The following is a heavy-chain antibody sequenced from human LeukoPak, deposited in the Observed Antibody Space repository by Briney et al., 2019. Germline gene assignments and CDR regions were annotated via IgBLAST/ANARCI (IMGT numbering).Heavy chain of an antibody. V-gene: IGHV3-33*06. CDR2: IWYDGSNK. Sequence: GGSLRLSCAASGFTFSSYGMHWVRQAPGKGLEWVAVIWYDGSNKYYADSVKGRFTISRDNSKNTLYLQMNSLRAEDTAVYYCAKDLRFPYFDYWGQGTLVTVSS. CDR3: AKDLRFPYFDY. CDR1: GFTFSSYG. D-gene: IGHD5/OR15-5a*01. J-gene: IGHJ4*02.